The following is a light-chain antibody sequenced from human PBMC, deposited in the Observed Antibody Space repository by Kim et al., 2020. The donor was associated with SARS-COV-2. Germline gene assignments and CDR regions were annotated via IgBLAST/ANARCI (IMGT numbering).Light chain of an antibody. J-gene: IGKJ4*01. CDR2: WAS. V-gene: IGKV4-1*01. Sequence: DIVMTPSPDSLAVSLGERATINCKSSQSVLYSSNNKNYLAWYQQKPGQPPKLLIYWASTRESGVPDRFSGSGSGTDFTLTISSLQAEDVAVYYCQQYSSTPLTFGGGTKLEI. CDR1: QSVLYSSNNKNY. CDR3: QQYSSTPLT.